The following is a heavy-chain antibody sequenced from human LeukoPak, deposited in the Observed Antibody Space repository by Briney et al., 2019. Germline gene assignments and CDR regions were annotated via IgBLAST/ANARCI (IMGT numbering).Heavy chain of an antibody. D-gene: IGHD3-10*01. J-gene: IGHJ6*04. V-gene: IGHV4-59*01. Sequence: SETLSLTCTVSGGSISSYYWSWIRQPPGKGLEWIGYIYYSWSTNYNPSLKSRVTISVDTSKNQFSLKLSSVTAADTAVYYCASSGYYYGMDVWGKGTTVTVSS. CDR2: IYYSWST. CDR3: ASSGYYYGMDV. CDR1: GGSISSYY.